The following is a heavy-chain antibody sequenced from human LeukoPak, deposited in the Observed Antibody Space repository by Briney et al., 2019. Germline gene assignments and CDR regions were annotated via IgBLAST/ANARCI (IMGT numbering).Heavy chain of an antibody. CDR1: GYSFTSYW. Sequence: GESLKISCKGSGYSFTSYWIGWVRQMPGKGLEWMGIIYPGDSDTRYSPSFQGQVTISADKSISTAYLQWSSLKASDTAMYYCAIKNPYSSSWYSAFDIWGQGTMVTVSS. J-gene: IGHJ3*02. V-gene: IGHV5-51*01. D-gene: IGHD6-13*01. CDR2: IYPGDSDT. CDR3: AIKNPYSSSWYSAFDI.